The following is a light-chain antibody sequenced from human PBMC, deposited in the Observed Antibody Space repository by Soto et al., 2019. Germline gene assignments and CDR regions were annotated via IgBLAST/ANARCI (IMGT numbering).Light chain of an antibody. J-gene: IGLJ3*02. CDR3: SSYTNSSVWV. CDR2: EVN. Sequence: QSALTQPASVSGSPGQSITISCTGTSSDVGGYHYVSWYQQPPAKAPKRMILEVNTRPSGVSNRFSGSKSGNTASLTISGLQAEDEADYYCSSYTNSSVWVFGGGTKLTVL. CDR1: SSDVGGYHY. V-gene: IGLV2-14*01.